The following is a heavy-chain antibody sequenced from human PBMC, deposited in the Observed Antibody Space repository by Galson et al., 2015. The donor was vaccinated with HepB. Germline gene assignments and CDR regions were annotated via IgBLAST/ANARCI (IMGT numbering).Heavy chain of an antibody. J-gene: IGHJ3*02. CDR1: GFTFSDYY. V-gene: IGHV3-11*01. D-gene: IGHD1-26*01. CDR2: ISSSGSTI. Sequence: SLRLSCAASGFTFSDYYMSWIRQAPGKGLEWVSYISSSGSTIYYADSVKGRFTISRDNAKNSLYLQMNSLRAEDTAVYYCASDGYRWWELLMGPNSFDIWGQGTIVTVSS. CDR3: ASDGYRWWELLMGPNSFDI.